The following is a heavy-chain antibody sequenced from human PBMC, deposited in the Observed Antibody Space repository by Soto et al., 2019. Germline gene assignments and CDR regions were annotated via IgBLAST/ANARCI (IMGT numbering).Heavy chain of an antibody. Sequence: QVQLVQSGAEVKKPGASVKVSCKASGYTFTGYYMHWVRQAPGQGLEWMGWINPNSGGTNYAQKFQGWVTMTRDTSXXTAYMELSRLRSDETAVYYCARGKVGASSFYGMDVWGQGTTVTVSS. CDR1: GYTFTGYY. V-gene: IGHV1-2*04. CDR2: INPNSGGT. D-gene: IGHD1-26*01. CDR3: ARGKVGASSFYGMDV. J-gene: IGHJ6*02.